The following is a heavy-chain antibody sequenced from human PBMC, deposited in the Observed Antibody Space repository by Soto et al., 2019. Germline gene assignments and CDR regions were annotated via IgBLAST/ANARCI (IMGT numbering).Heavy chain of an antibody. CDR1: GGSFRGYY. D-gene: IGHD3-3*01. CDR2: INHSGST. CDR3: ARGLWGYYFWSGYYRAYGMDV. V-gene: IGHV4-34*01. J-gene: IGHJ6*02. Sequence: LSLTCAVYGGSFRGYYWSWIRQPPGKGLEWIGEINHSGSTNYNPSLKSRVTISVDTSKNQFSLKLSSVTAADTAVYYCARGLWGYYFWSGYYRAYGMDVWGQGT.